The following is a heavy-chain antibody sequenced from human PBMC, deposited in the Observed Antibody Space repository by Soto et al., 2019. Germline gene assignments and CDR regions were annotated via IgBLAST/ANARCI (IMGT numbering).Heavy chain of an antibody. Sequence: EVQLVQSGAEVKKPGESLKISCKGSGYNFTNYWIGWVRQMPGKGLEWMGIIYPGDSDTRNSPSFQGQVTISADKSISIASLQWSSLKASDTAMYYCARRTHYYDSSGYSGAAFDIWGQGTMVTVSS. V-gene: IGHV5-51*01. J-gene: IGHJ3*02. CDR1: GYNFTNYW. CDR2: IYPGDSDT. D-gene: IGHD3-22*01. CDR3: ARRTHYYDSSGYSGAAFDI.